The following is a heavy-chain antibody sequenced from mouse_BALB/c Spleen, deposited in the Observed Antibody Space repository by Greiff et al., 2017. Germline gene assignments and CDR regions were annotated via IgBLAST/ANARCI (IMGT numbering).Heavy chain of an antibody. D-gene: IGHD2-10*02. Sequence: EVQLQQSGTVLARPGASVKMSCKASGYTFTSYWMHWVKQRPGQGLEWSGAIYPGNSDTSYNQKFKGKAKLTAVTSNSTAYMELRSLTNEDSAVYYCTRKYGNYGYYFDYWGQGTTLTVSS. CDR1: GYTFTSYW. CDR2: IYPGNSDT. J-gene: IGHJ2*01. CDR3: TRKYGNYGYYFDY. V-gene: IGHV1-5*01.